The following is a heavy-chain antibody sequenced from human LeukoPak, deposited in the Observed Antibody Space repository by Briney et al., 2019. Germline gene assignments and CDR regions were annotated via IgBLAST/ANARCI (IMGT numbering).Heavy chain of an antibody. J-gene: IGHJ1*01. CDR1: RFTFSSYG. Sequence: GGSLRLSCAASRFTFSSYGMHWVRQAPGKGLEWVAFISYDGSNKYYADSVKGRFTISRDNSKNTLYLQMNSLRAEDTAVYYCAKDGYYTSQHWGQGTLVTVSS. D-gene: IGHD3-3*01. V-gene: IGHV3-30*18. CDR2: ISYDGSNK. CDR3: AKDGYYTSQH.